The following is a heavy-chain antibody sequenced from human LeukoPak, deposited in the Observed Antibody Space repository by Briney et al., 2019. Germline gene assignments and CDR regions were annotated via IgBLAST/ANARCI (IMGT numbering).Heavy chain of an antibody. J-gene: IGHJ5*02. CDR2: ISWDGGST. CDR3: AKESGTHKTRSGRNWFDP. D-gene: IGHD1-14*01. V-gene: IGHV3-43D*03. Sequence: PGGSLRLSCAASGFTFDDYAMHWVRQAPGKGLEWVSLISWDGGSTYYADSVKGRFTISRDNSKNSLYLQMNSLRAEDTALYYCAKESGTHKTRSGRNWFDPWGQGTLVTVSS. CDR1: GFTFDDYA.